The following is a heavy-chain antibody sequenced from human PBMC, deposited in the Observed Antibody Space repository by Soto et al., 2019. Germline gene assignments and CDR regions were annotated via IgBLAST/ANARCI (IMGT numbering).Heavy chain of an antibody. Sequence: PGGSLRLSCEGSGFTVSSHAMTWIRQAPGKGPEWVSTVTADGGTYYADSVKGRFAMSRDTSENTLYLQMNSLRAEDTAVYYCAKNVWGITIFGGMDVWGQGTTVTVSS. V-gene: IGHV3-23*01. CDR3: AKNVWGITIFGGMDV. CDR2: VTADGGT. J-gene: IGHJ6*02. D-gene: IGHD3-9*01. CDR1: GFTVSSHA.